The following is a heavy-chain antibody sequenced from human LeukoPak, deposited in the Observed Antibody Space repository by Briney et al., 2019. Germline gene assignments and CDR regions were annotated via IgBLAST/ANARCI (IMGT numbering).Heavy chain of an antibody. J-gene: IGHJ4*02. D-gene: IGHD3-16*01. CDR3: ARSILGSYFDY. V-gene: IGHV4-59*12. CDR2: IYYSGST. CDR1: GGSISSYY. Sequence: SETLSLTCTVSGGSISSYYWSWIRQPPGKGLEWIGYIYYSGSTNYNPSLKSRVTISVDRSKNQFSLKLSSVTAADTAVYYCARSILGSYFDYWGQGTLVTVSS.